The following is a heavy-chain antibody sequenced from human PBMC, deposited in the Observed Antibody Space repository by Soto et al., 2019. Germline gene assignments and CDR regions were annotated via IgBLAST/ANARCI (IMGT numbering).Heavy chain of an antibody. Sequence: GASVKVSCKASGYIFTGYYMHWVRQAPGQGLEWMGWINPNSGDTNYAQRFQGRVTMTSDTSINTANMELSRLRSDDTAVYYCANAFCSGGRCYSLNGLNVWGQGTTVTVSS. CDR3: ANAFCSGGRCYSLNGLNV. J-gene: IGHJ6*02. CDR1: GYIFTGYY. V-gene: IGHV1-2*02. CDR2: INPNSGDT. D-gene: IGHD2-15*01.